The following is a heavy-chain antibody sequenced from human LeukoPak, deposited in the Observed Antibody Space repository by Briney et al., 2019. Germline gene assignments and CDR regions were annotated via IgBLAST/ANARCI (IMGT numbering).Heavy chain of an antibody. V-gene: IGHV3-66*02. D-gene: IGHD6-6*01. CDR1: GFTVSSNY. CDR2: IYSGGST. Sequence: PGGSLRLSCAASGFTVSSNYMSWVRQAPGKGLEWVSVIYSGGSTYYADSVKGRFTISRDNSKNTLYLQMNSLRAEDTAVYYCATQGGSIAARPGADYWGQGTLVTVSS. J-gene: IGHJ4*02. CDR3: ATQGGSIAARPGADY.